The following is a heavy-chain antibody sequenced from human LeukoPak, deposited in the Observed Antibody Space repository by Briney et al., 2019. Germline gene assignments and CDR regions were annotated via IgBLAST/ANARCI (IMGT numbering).Heavy chain of an antibody. Sequence: PGGSLRLSCAASGFTFSSYAMHWVRQAPGKGLEWVAVISYDGSNKYYADSVKGRFTISRDNSKNTLYLQMNSLRAEDTAVYYCARDRLKYSSSWYHFDYWGQGTLVTVSS. D-gene: IGHD6-13*01. CDR3: ARDRLKYSSSWYHFDY. J-gene: IGHJ4*02. CDR1: GFTFSSYA. V-gene: IGHV3-30-3*01. CDR2: ISYDGSNK.